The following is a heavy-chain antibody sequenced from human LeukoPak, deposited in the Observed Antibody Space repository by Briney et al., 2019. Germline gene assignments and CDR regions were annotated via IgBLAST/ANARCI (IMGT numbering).Heavy chain of an antibody. CDR3: TRHHQGAVGATDY. CDR1: GFTFSGSA. CDR2: IRSKANSYAT. V-gene: IGHV3-73*01. D-gene: IGHD1-26*01. J-gene: IGHJ4*02. Sequence: GGSLRLSCAASGFTFSGSAMHWVRQASGKGLEWVGRIRSKANSYATAYAASVKGRFTISRDDSKNTAYLQMNSLKTEDTAVYHCTRHHQGAVGATDYWGQGTLVTVSS.